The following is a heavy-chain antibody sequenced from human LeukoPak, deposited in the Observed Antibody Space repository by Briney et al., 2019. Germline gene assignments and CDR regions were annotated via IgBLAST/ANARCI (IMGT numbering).Heavy chain of an antibody. CDR3: AREYSSGWYSSGMDV. J-gene: IGHJ6*04. Sequence: SETLSLTCTVSGGSISSYYWSWIRQPAGKGLEWIGRISTSWSTNYNPSLRSRVTISVDTSKNQFSLKLNSVTAADTAVYYCAREYSSGWYSSGMDVWGKGTTVTISS. CDR1: GGSISSYY. D-gene: IGHD6-13*01. CDR2: ISTSWST. V-gene: IGHV4-4*07.